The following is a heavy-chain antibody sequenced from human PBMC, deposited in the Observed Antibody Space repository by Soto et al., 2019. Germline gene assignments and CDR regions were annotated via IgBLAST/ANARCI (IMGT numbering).Heavy chain of an antibody. CDR3: VRDPPTGTTLDWVDS. CDR1: GFSFSSDS. CDR2: ISSSGSFM. V-gene: IGHV3-21*01. Sequence: EVQLVESGGGLVKPGGSLRLSCAAPGFSFSSDSMGWVRQAPGKGLEWVSSISSSGSFMNYADSVKGRFTISRDNAKNSLYLQMSSLKDEDTAVYYCVRDPPTGTTLDWVDSWGQGTLVTVSS. J-gene: IGHJ5*01. D-gene: IGHD1-7*01.